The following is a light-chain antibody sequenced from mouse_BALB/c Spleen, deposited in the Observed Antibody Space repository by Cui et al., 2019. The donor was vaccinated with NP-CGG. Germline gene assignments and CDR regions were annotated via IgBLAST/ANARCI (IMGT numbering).Light chain of an antibody. J-gene: IGLJ1*01. V-gene: IGLV1*01. CDR1: TGAVTTSNY. CDR2: GTN. Sequence: QAVVPQESAPTTSPGETVKLTCRSSTGAVTTSNYANWVQEKPDHLFTGLIGGTNNRVPGVPARFSGSLIGDKAALTITGAQTEDEAIYFCALWYSNHWVFGGGTKLTVL. CDR3: ALWYSNHWV.